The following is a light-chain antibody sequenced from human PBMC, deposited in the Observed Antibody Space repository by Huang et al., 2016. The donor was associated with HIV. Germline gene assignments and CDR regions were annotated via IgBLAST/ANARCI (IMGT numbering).Light chain of an antibody. CDR1: QSVASY. J-gene: IGKJ5*01. V-gene: IGKV3-11*01. CDR3: QQRSNWIT. Sequence: PGERATLSCRASQSVASYLAWYQQKPGQAPRLLIYDASNRATGIPARFSASGSVTDFSLTISSLEPEDFAVYYCQQRSNWITFGQGTRLEIK. CDR2: DAS.